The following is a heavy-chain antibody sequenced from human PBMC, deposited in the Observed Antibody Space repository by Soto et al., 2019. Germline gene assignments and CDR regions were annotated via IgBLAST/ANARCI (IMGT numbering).Heavy chain of an antibody. D-gene: IGHD3-3*02. CDR3: TTATVMPFLEWLFPFYYYAMDV. CDR2: IKSKTAGGTA. CDR1: GLTFSNAW. J-gene: IGHJ6*02. Sequence: EVQLVESGGGLVKPGGSLRLSCAASGLTFSNAWMNGVRQAPGKGLERVGRIKSKTAGGTADYAAPVKGRFTISRDDSKNTLYLQMNSLKTEDTAVYYCTTATVMPFLEWLFPFYYYAMDVWGQGTTVTVSS. V-gene: IGHV3-15*07.